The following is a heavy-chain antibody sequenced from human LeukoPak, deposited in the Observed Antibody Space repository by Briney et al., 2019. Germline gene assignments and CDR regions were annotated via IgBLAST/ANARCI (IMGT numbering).Heavy chain of an antibody. J-gene: IGHJ6*03. CDR2: IYYSEST. CDR1: GDSISSYY. Sequence: SSETLSLXCTVSGDSISSYYWRWIRQSPGKGLEWIGYIYYSESTYYNPSLKSRVTTSVDTSKNQFSLKLTSVTAADTAVYYCARGLLKGQLHLGYSYYMDVWGKGTTITVSS. D-gene: IGHD2-2*01. V-gene: IGHV4-59*13. CDR3: ARGLLKGQLHLGYSYYMDV.